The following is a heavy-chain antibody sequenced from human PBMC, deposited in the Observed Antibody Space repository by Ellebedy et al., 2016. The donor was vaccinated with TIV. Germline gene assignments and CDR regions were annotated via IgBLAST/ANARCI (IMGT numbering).Heavy chain of an antibody. CDR2: ISSNGGST. CDR3: VRGGSSYYPT. D-gene: IGHD3-10*01. J-gene: IGHJ5*02. Sequence: GESLKISCSASGFTFNSYGMYWVRQAPGKGLEYVSAISSNGGSTYYADSVKGRFTISRDNAKNSLYLQMNSLRAEDTALYYCVRGGSSYYPTWGQGTLVTVPS. V-gene: IGHV3-64*04. CDR1: GFTFNSYG.